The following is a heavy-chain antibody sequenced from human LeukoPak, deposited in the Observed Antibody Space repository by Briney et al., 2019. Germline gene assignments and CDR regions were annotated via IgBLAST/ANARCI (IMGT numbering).Heavy chain of an antibody. D-gene: IGHD2-2*01. V-gene: IGHV3-30-3*01. CDR1: GFTFSSYA. CDR3: ARIYCSSTSCYGPFDY. J-gene: IGHJ4*02. Sequence: GRSLRLSCAASGFTFSSYAMHWVRQAPGKGLEWVAVISYDGSNKYYADSVKGRFTISGDNSKNTLYLQMNSLRAEDTAVYYCARIYCSSTSCYGPFDYWGQGTLVTVSS. CDR2: ISYDGSNK.